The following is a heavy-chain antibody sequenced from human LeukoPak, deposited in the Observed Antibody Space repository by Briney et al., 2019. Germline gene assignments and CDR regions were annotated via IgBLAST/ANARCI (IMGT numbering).Heavy chain of an antibody. CDR2: INTNTGNP. V-gene: IGHV7-4-1*04. J-gene: IGHJ3*02. D-gene: IGHD3-22*01. CDR1: GYTFSNYA. CDR3: ARAHTHYYDSSDLVVDAFDI. Sequence: ASVKVSCKTSGYTFSNYAINWVRQAPGQGLEWMGWINTNTGNPGYAQGFTGRFVFSLDTSVDMAYLQISSLKAEDTAVYYCARAHTHYYDSSDLVVDAFDIWGQGTMVTVPS.